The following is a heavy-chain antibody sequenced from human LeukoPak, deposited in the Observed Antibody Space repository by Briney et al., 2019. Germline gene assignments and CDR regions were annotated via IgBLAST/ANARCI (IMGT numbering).Heavy chain of an antibody. CDR1: GFTFSSYA. CDR3: APAPQYQLLYEGHYFDY. D-gene: IGHD2-2*02. J-gene: IGHJ4*02. Sequence: PGGSLRLSCAASGFTFSSYAMSWVRQAPGKGLEWVPAISGSGGSTYYADSVKGRFTISRDNSKNTLYLQMNSLRAEDTAVYYCAPAPQYQLLYEGHYFDYWGQGTLVTVSS. V-gene: IGHV3-23*01. CDR2: ISGSGGST.